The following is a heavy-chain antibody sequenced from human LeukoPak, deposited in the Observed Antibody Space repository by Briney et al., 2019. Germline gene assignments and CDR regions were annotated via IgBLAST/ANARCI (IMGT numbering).Heavy chain of an antibody. CDR2: IYYGGST. D-gene: IGHD1-7*01. CDR3: ARLYNWNYVPYYYGMDV. J-gene: IGHJ6*02. V-gene: IGHV4-39*01. CDR1: GGSISSSSYY. Sequence: SETLSLTCTVSGGSISSSSYYWGWIRQPPGKGLEWIGSIYYGGSTYYNPSLKSRVTISVDTSKNQFSLKLSSVTAADTAVYYCARLYNWNYVPYYYGMDVWGQGTTVTVSS.